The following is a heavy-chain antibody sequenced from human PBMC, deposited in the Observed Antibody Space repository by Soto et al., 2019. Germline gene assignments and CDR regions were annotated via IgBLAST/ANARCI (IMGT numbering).Heavy chain of an antibody. CDR2: IWYDGSNK. CDR1: GFTFSSYG. J-gene: IGHJ6*02. CDR3: ARSSGSYYSYYYGMDV. D-gene: IGHD1-26*01. Sequence: QVQLVESGGGVVQPGRSLRLSCAASGFTFSSYGMHWVRQAPGKGLEWVAVIWYDGSNKYYADSVKGRFTISRDNFKTXLYLQMNSLRADDTAVYYCARSSGSYYSYYYGMDVWGQGTTVTVSS. V-gene: IGHV3-33*01.